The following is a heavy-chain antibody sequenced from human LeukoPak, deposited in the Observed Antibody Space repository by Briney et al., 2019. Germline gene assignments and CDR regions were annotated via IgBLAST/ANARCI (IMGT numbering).Heavy chain of an antibody. J-gene: IGHJ4*02. CDR1: GDSVSTNSAA. CDR2: TYYRSKWYY. Sequence: SQTLSLTCAISGDSVSTNSAAWNWIRQSPSRGLEWLGRTYYRSKWYYDYAVSVKSRIIINADTSRNQFSLQLNSVTPEDTAVYYCARDENWDFDYWGQGTLVTVSS. D-gene: IGHD2/OR15-2a*01. CDR3: ARDENWDFDY. V-gene: IGHV6-1*01.